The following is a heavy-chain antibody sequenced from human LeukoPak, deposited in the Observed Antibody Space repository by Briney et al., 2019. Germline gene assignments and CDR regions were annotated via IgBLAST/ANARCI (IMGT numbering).Heavy chain of an antibody. D-gene: IGHD3-10*01. CDR2: IIPIFGTA. CDR1: GGTFSSYA. Sequence: GSSVKVSCKASGGTFSSYAISWVRQSPGQGLEWMGGIIPIFGTANYAQKFQGRVTITADESTSTAYMELSSLRSEDTAVYYCARDLGDNYYGSGGTSYWGQGTLVTVSS. CDR3: ARDLGDNYYGSGGTSY. V-gene: IGHV1-69*01. J-gene: IGHJ4*02.